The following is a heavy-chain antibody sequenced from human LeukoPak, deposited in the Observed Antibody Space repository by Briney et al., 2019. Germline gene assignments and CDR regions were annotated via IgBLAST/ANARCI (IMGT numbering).Heavy chain of an antibody. CDR1: GGSISSYY. J-gene: IGHJ4*02. CDR3: ARHFQYYDILTGYYI. D-gene: IGHD3-9*01. Sequence: SETLSLTCTVSGGSISSYYWGWIRQPPGKGLEWIGSIYYSGSTYYNPSLKSRVTISVDTSKNQFSLKLSSVTSADTAVYYCARHFQYYDILTGYYIWGQGTLVTVSS. V-gene: IGHV4-39*01. CDR2: IYYSGST.